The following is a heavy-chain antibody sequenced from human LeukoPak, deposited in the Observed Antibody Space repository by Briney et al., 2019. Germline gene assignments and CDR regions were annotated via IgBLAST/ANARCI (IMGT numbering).Heavy chain of an antibody. CDR2: IYTSGST. D-gene: IGHD3-10*01. Sequence: PSETLSLTCTVSGGSISSYYWSWIRQPAGKGLEWIGRIYTSGSTNYNPSLKSRVTMSVDTSKNQFSLKLSSVTAADTAVYYCARSGYYYGSGSYYNPYYMDVWGKGTTVTVSS. J-gene: IGHJ6*03. V-gene: IGHV4-4*07. CDR1: GGSISSYY. CDR3: ARSGYYYGSGSYYNPYYMDV.